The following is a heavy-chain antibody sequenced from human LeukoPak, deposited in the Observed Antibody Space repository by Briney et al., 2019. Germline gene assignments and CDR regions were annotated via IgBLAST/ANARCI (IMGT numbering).Heavy chain of an antibody. CDR3: ARDSPIAVAGTGGTTVFDY. J-gene: IGHJ4*02. V-gene: IGHV1-18*04. CDR2: ISAYNGNT. Sequence: GASVKVSCKASGYTFTSYGISWVRQAPGQGLEWMGWISAYNGNTNYAQKLQGRATMTTDTSTSTAYMELRSLRSDDTAVYYCARDSPIAVAGTGGTTVFDYWGQGTLVTVSS. CDR1: GYTFTSYG. D-gene: IGHD6-19*01.